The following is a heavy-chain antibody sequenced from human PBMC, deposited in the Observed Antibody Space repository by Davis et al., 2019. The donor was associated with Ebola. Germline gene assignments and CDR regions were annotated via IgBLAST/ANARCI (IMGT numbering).Heavy chain of an antibody. CDR3: ARVAAAGPDYYFDY. J-gene: IGHJ4*02. CDR2: IYTSGST. V-gene: IGHV4-61*09. D-gene: IGHD6-13*01. Sequence: PSETLSLTCTVSGGSISSGSYYWSWIRQPAGKGLEWIGHIYTSGSTNYNPSLKSRVTISVDTSKNQFSLKLSSVTAADTAVYYCARVAAAGPDYYFDYWGQGTLVTVSS. CDR1: GGSISSGSYY.